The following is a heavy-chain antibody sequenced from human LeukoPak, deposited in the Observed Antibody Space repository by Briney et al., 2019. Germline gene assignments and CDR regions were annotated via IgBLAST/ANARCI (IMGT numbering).Heavy chain of an antibody. CDR1: GFTVSGNY. D-gene: IGHD2-15*01. J-gene: IGHJ4*02. V-gene: IGHV3-53*01. CDR2: IYSGGDT. CDR3: AKDPRFFVGRPPDY. Sequence: GGSLRLSCAASGFTVSGNYMSWVRQAPGKGLECVAVIYSGGDTYYVDSVKGRLTISRDKSKNTLYLQMNSLRAEDTAVYHCAKDPRFFVGRPPDYWGRGTLVVVSS.